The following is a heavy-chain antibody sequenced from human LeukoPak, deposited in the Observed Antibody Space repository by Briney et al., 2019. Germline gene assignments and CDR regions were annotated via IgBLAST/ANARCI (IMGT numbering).Heavy chain of an antibody. Sequence: SETLSLTCTVSGGSISSYYWSWIRQPPGKGLEWIGYIYYSGSTNYNPSLKSRVTISVDTSKNQFSLKLSSVTAADTAVYYCARDFEPQGYYYGMDVWGQGTTVTVSS. CDR2: IYYSGST. CDR1: GGSISSYY. D-gene: IGHD3-9*01. J-gene: IGHJ6*02. V-gene: IGHV4-59*01. CDR3: ARDFEPQGYYYGMDV.